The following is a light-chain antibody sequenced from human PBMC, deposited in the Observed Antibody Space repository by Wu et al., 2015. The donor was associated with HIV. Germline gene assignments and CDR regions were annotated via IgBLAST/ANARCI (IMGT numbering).Light chain of an antibody. Sequence: EIVLTQPPDSLSLSPGEGATLSCRASQSVSSNFLAWYQQKPGQAPRLLIYDASTRATGIPDRFSGVDLGQSSLSPSADWSLKILQCNFCQQYGSSLVSFGGRD. CDR2: DAS. CDR1: QSVSSNF. V-gene: IGKV3-20*01. CDR3: QQYGSSLVS. J-gene: IGKJ4*01.